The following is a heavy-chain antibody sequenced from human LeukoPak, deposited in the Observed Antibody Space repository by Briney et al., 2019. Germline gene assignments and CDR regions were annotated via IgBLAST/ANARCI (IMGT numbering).Heavy chain of an antibody. Sequence: GGSLRLSCAASGFTFSSYWMHWVRQAPGKGLVWVSRIKSDGSSTNYADSVKGRFTISRDNAKNTLSLQMNSLRAEDTAVYYCAALQGPNWFDPWGQGTLVTVSS. V-gene: IGHV3-74*01. CDR2: IKSDGSST. J-gene: IGHJ5*02. CDR3: AALQGPNWFDP. CDR1: GFTFSSYW.